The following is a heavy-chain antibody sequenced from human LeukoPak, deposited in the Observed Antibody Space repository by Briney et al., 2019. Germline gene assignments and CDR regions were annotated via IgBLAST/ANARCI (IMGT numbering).Heavy chain of an antibody. CDR2: INHSGST. Sequence: SETLSLTCAVYGGSFSCYYWSWIRQPPGKGLEWIGEINHSGSTNYNPSLKSRVTISVDTSKNQFSLKLSSVNAAEPAVYYCARGRLSLAHFSYMDVWGKGTTVTVSS. J-gene: IGHJ6*03. CDR3: ARGRLSLAHFSYMDV. D-gene: IGHD2/OR15-2a*01. CDR1: GGSFSCYY. V-gene: IGHV4-34*01.